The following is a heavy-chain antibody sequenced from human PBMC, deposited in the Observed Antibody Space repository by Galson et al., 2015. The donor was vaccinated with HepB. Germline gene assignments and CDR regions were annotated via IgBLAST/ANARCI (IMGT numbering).Heavy chain of an antibody. CDR2: IYYSGST. CDR3: ARDYGSGTYYYYYYYGMDV. V-gene: IGHV4-59*08. CDR1: GGSISSYY. Sequence: ETLSLTCTVSGGSISSYYWNWIRQPPGKGLEWIGYIYYSGSTNYDPSLKSRVTISVDTSQNQFSLKLSSVTAADTAVYYCARDYGSGTYYYYYYYGMDVWGQGTTVTVSS. J-gene: IGHJ6*02. D-gene: IGHD3-10*01.